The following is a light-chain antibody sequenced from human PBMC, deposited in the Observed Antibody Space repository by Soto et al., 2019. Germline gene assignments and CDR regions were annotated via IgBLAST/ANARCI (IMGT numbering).Light chain of an antibody. CDR1: QSVGTY. J-gene: IGKJ4*01. Sequence: EIVLTQSPATLSLSPGQRATLSCRASQSVGTYLDWYQQIPGQAPSLLIYDASTRATGIPARFSGSGSGTEFTLTISSLEPEDFAVYCGQQRGDWPLTFGGGTKVEFK. CDR3: QQRGDWPLT. CDR2: DAS. V-gene: IGKV3-11*01.